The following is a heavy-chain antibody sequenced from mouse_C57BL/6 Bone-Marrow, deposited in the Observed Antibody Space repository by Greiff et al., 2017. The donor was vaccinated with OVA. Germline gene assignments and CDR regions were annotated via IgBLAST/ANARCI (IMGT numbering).Heavy chain of an antibody. V-gene: IGHV14-4*01. Sequence: EVQLQQSGAELVRPGASVKLSCTASGFNIKDDYMHWVQQRPEQGLEWIGWIDPENGDTEYASKFQGKATITADTSSNTAYLQLSSLASEDTAVYYCTSTGTSFDYWGQGTTLTVSS. J-gene: IGHJ2*01. CDR3: TSTGTSFDY. CDR1: GFNIKDDY. D-gene: IGHD4-1*01. CDR2: IDPENGDT.